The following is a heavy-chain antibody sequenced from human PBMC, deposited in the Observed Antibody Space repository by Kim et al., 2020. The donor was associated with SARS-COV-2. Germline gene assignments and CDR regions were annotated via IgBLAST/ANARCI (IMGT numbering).Heavy chain of an antibody. CDR1: GFTFSSYA. CDR2: ISGSGGSI. V-gene: IGHV3-23*01. D-gene: IGHD6-19*01. CDR3: AKRYISGWYWGPSDY. Sequence: GGSLRLSCVASGFTFSSYAMSWVRQAPGKGLEWVSAISGSGGSIYYADSVKGRFTISRDNSKNTLYLQMNSLRAEDTAVYYCAKRYISGWYWGPSDYWGQGTLVTVSS. J-gene: IGHJ4*02.